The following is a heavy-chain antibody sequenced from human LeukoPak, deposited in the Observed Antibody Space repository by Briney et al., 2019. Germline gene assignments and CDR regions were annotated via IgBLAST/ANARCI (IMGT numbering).Heavy chain of an antibody. CDR1: GYTFNNYG. CDR2: NSAYNGNT. J-gene: IGHJ4*02. V-gene: IGHV1-18*01. Sequence: ASVKVSCKASGYTFNNYGFNWVRQAPGQGLEWMGNSAYNGNTNYAQKFQDRVTMTTDTSTSTAYMELRSLRSDDTAVYYCARYNSMFRGVTTSDYWGQGTLVTVSS. D-gene: IGHD3-10*01. CDR3: ARYNSMFRGVTTSDY.